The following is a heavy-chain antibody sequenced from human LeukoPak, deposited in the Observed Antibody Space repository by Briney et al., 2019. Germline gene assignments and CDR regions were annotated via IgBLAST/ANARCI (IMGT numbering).Heavy chain of an antibody. D-gene: IGHD3-9*01. CDR1: GGTFSSYA. CDR3: ASGSDILAGYSMSVPFDY. J-gene: IGHJ4*02. Sequence: SVKVSCKASGGTFSSYAISWVRQAPGQGLEWMGGIIPIFGTANYAQKFQGRVTITADESTSTAYMELSSLRSEDTAVYYCASGSDILAGYSMSVPFDYWGQGTLVTVSS. V-gene: IGHV1-69*01. CDR2: IIPIFGTA.